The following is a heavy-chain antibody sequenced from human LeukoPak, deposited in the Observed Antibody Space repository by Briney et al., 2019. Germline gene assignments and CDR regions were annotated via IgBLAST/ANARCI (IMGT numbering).Heavy chain of an antibody. J-gene: IGHJ6*03. Sequence: SETLSLTCAVYGGSFSGYYWSWIRQPPGKGLAWIGEINHSGSTNYNPSLKSRVTISVDTSKNQFSLKLSSVTAADTAVYYCARLRRVNYYMDVWGKGTTVTVSS. CDR2: INHSGST. V-gene: IGHV4-34*01. D-gene: IGHD5-24*01. CDR1: GGSFSGYY. CDR3: ARLRRVNYYMDV.